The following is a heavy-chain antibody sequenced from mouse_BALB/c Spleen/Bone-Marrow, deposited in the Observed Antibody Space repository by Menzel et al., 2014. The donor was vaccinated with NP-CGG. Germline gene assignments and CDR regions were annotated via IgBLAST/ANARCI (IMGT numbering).Heavy chain of an antibody. CDR2: INPSTGYT. Sequence: VQGVESGAELAKPGASVKMSCKASGYTFTSYWMHWVKQRPGQGLEWIGYINPSTGYTEYNQKFKDKATLTADKSSSTAYMQLSSLTSEDSAVYYCARSPHYYDLDYWGQGTLSQSPQ. CDR3: ARSPHYYDLDY. V-gene: IGHV1-7*01. D-gene: IGHD1-2*01. CDR1: GYTFTSYW. J-gene: IGHJ2*01.